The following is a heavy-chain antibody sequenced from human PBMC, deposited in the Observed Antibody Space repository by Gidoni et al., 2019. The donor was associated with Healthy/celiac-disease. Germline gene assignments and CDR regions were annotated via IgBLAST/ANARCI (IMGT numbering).Heavy chain of an antibody. CDR3: ARDWYCSSTSYYLSSNYYYYMDV. Sequence: QVQLVESGGGLVKPGGSLRLSCAASGFTFSDYYMSWIRQAPGKGLEWVSYISSSGSNIYYADSVKGRFTISRDNAKNSLYLQMNSLRAEDTAVYYCARDWYCSSTSYYLSSNYYYYMDVWGKGTTVTVSS. J-gene: IGHJ6*03. D-gene: IGHD2-2*01. V-gene: IGHV3-11*01. CDR2: ISSSGSNI. CDR1: GFTFSDYY.